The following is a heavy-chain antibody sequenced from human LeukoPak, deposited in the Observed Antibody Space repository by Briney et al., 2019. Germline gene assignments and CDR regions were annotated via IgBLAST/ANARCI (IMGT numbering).Heavy chain of an antibody. CDR3: ARDRLWFGELLQTTDDAFDI. CDR2: IYYTGST. V-gene: IGHV4-39*07. J-gene: IGHJ3*02. Sequence: SETLSLTCTISGGSISSSSYYWGWIRQPPGKGLESIGNIYYTGSTNYNPSLKSRVTMSVDTSKNQFSLKLSSVTAADTAVYYCARDRLWFGELLQTTDDAFDIWGQGTMVTVSS. D-gene: IGHD3-10*01. CDR1: GGSISSSSYY.